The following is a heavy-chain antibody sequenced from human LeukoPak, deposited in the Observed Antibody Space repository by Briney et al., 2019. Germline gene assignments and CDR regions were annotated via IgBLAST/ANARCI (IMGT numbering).Heavy chain of an antibody. CDR2: ITGSGGGT. J-gene: IGHJ4*02. V-gene: IGHV3-23*01. D-gene: IGHD6-13*01. Sequence: GGSLRLSCAASGFTFSNYAMSWVRRAPGKGLEWISGITGSGGGTSYADSVKGRFSISRDNSKNTMYLRMNSLRAEDTAIYYCTRIKYSTSWSGDYWGQGALVTVSS. CDR3: TRIKYSTSWSGDY. CDR1: GFTFSNYA.